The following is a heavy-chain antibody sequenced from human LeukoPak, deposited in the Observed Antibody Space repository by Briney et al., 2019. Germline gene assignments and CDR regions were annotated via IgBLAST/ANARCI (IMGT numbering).Heavy chain of an antibody. V-gene: IGHV3-23*01. Sequence: PGGSLRLSCAASGFTFSTYAMCWVRQAPGKGLEWVSAISGSGGSTYYADSVEGRFTISRDNSKNTLYLQMNSLRAEDTAVYYCSKSRELLPASFDYWGQGTLVTVSS. CDR2: ISGSGGST. CDR1: GFTFSTYA. J-gene: IGHJ4*01. CDR3: SKSRELLPASFDY. D-gene: IGHD1-7*01.